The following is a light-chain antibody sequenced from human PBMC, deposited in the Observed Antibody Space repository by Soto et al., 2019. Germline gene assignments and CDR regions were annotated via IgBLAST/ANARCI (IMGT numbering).Light chain of an antibody. Sequence: SYELTQPPSVSVAPGQTARITCGGNNIGSKSVHWYQQKPGQDPVLVVYDDSDRPSAIPERFSCSKAGNTATLTIGRVEPGDEADSYCQVWDSSSHHVGFGGGTKLTVL. CDR1: NIGSKS. CDR2: DDS. V-gene: IGLV3-21*02. CDR3: QVWDSSSHHVG. J-gene: IGLJ2*01.